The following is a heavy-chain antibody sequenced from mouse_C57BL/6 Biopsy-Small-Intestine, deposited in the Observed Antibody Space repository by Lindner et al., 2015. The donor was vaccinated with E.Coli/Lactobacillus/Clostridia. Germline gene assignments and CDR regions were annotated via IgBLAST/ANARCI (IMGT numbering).Heavy chain of an antibody. Sequence: VQLQESGAELVKPGASVKLSCTASGFNIKDYYLHWMKQRTEQGLEWIGRIDPEDGETKYAPKFQDKATITADTSSNTAYLHLSSLTSEDTAVYYCAVFVYAMDYWGQGTSVTVSS. CDR1: GFNIKDYY. CDR3: AVFVYAMDY. J-gene: IGHJ4*01. CDR2: IDPEDGET. V-gene: IGHV14-2*01.